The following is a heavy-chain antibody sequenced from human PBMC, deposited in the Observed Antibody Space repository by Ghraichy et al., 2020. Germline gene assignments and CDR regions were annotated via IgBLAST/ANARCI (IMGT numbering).Heavy chain of an antibody. CDR3: AREDTSGWDMGLNYYHHNVMDV. D-gene: IGHD6-19*01. CDR2: ISGYNGKT. CDR1: GYNFMRYG. J-gene: IGHJ6*01. V-gene: IGHV1-18*01. Sequence: ASVKVSCKASGYNFMRYGITWVRQAPGQGLEWMGWISGYNGKTTTAQNLQDRVRMTTNTSTTTAYMELKSLRSDDTAMYYCAREDTSGWDMGLNYYHHNVMDVWGQGTTVTVSS.